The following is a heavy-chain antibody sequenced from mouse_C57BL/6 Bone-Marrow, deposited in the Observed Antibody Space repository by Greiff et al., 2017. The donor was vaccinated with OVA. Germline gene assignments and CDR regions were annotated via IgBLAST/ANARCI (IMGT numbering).Heavy chain of an antibody. Sequence: VQLQQPGAELVKPGASVKMSCKASGYTFTSYWITWVKQRPGQGLEWIGDIYPGSGSTNYNEKFKSKATLTVDTSSSTAYMQLSSLTSEDSAVYYCARRGYGSSYRWYFDVWGTGTTVTVSS. J-gene: IGHJ1*03. CDR2: IYPGSGST. D-gene: IGHD1-1*01. CDR3: ARRGYGSSYRWYFDV. V-gene: IGHV1-55*01. CDR1: GYTFTSYW.